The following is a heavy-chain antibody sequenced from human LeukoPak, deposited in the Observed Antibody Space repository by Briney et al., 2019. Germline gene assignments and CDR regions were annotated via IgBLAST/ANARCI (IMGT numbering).Heavy chain of an antibody. V-gene: IGHV3-74*01. CDR1: GFTFSTYW. CDR2: IKGDGSST. Sequence: GGSLRPSCAASGFTFSTYWMHWVRQAPGKGLVWVARIKGDGSSTIYADSVKGRFTISRDNSKNTLYLQTSSLRAEDTAVYYCTRASTTVPNLLDHWGRGTLVTVSS. J-gene: IGHJ4*02. D-gene: IGHD4-17*01. CDR3: TRASTTVPNLLDH.